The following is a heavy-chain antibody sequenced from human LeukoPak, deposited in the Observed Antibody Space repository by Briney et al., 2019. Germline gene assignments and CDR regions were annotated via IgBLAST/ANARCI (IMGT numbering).Heavy chain of an antibody. CDR2: MNPNSGNT. V-gene: IGHV1-8*01. CDR1: GYTFTSYD. Sequence: ASVKVSCKASGYTFTSYDINWVRQATGQGLEWMGWMNPNSGNTGYAQKFQGRVTMTRNTSISTAYMELSSLRSEDTAVYYCARSKRAVVVVAATEVWFDPWGQGTLVTVSS. J-gene: IGHJ5*02. CDR3: ARSKRAVVVVAATEVWFDP. D-gene: IGHD2-15*01.